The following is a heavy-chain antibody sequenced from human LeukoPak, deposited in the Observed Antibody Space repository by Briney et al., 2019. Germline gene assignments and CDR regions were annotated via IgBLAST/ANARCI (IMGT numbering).Heavy chain of an antibody. CDR1: GDSFSSNSVT. J-gene: IGHJ2*01. CDR2: TYYRSKWYN. CDR3: ACGDWYFDL. V-gene: IGHV6-1*01. D-gene: IGHD4-17*01. Sequence: SQTLSLTCAISGDSFSSNSVTWNWIRQSPSRGLEWLGRTYYRSKWYNDYAVSVKSRITINPDTSKNQFSLQLNSVTPEDTAVYYCACGDWYFDLWGRGTLVTVSS.